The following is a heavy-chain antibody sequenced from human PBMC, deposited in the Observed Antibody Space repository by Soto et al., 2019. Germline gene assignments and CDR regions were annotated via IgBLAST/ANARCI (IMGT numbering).Heavy chain of an antibody. CDR2: IDEYGSTI. D-gene: IGHD3-10*01. J-gene: IGHJ4*02. V-gene: IGHV3-74*01. Sequence: EVQLVESGGGLVQPGGSLRLSCAASGFTFSSYWMHWSRQVPGKGLLWVSRIDEYGSTINYADSVKGRFTISRDNARNTLYLEMNSLRAEDTALYYCTRDIGGKGAYWGPGTLVTASS. CDR1: GFTFSSYW. CDR3: TRDIGGKGAY.